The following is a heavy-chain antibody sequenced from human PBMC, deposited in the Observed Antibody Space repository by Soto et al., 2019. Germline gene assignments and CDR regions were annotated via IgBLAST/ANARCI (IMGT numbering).Heavy chain of an antibody. V-gene: IGHV4-4*02. CDR1: GVSISNTEW. Sequence: QVQVQESGPGLVKPSGPLSLTCTVSGVSISNTEWWSWVRQPPGKGLEWMGEVHPSGNTNYNPSLKGRVTMSVDKSKNQFSLMLRSVTAADTAIYYCAKWHPLNPWGQGTLVTVSS. CDR2: VHPSGNT. CDR3: AKWHPLNP. J-gene: IGHJ5*02. D-gene: IGHD2-8*01.